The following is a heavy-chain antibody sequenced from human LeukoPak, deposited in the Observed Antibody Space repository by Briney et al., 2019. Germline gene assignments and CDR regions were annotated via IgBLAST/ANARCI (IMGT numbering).Heavy chain of an antibody. CDR1: GFTFSSYG. Sequence: PGGSLRLSCAASGFTFSSYGMHWVRQAPGKGLEWVAVIWYDGSNKYYADSVKGRFTISRDNSKNTLHLQMNSLRVDDTAVYYCAPLGPNAWVAYWGQGTLVTVSS. D-gene: IGHD1-26*01. V-gene: IGHV3-33*01. J-gene: IGHJ4*02. CDR2: IWYDGSNK. CDR3: APLGPNAWVAY.